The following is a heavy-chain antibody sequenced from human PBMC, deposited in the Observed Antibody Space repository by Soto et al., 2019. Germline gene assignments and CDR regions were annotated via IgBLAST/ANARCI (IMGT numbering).Heavy chain of an antibody. CDR3: ARTRCSGGSCYGYYFDY. D-gene: IGHD2-15*01. Sequence: PGGSLRLSCAASGFTFSSYWMSWVRQAPGKGLEWVANIKQDGSEKYYVDSVKGRFTISRDNAKNSLYLQMNSLRAEDTAVYYCARTRCSGGSCYGYYFDYWGQGTLVTVSS. CDR2: IKQDGSEK. J-gene: IGHJ4*02. V-gene: IGHV3-7*01. CDR1: GFTFSSYW.